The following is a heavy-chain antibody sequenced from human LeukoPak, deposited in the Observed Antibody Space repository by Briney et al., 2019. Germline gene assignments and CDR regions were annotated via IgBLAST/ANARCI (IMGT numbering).Heavy chain of an antibody. D-gene: IGHD2-2*01. CDR1: GGSISSYY. Sequence: SETLSLTCTVSGGSISSYYWSWIRQPAGKGLEWIGRIYTSGSTNYNPSLKSRVTMSMDTSKDQFSLNLSSVTAADTAVYYCARVGYCSSTTCYFDYLGQGTLVTVSS. CDR2: IYTSGST. CDR3: ARVGYCSSTTCYFDY. V-gene: IGHV4-4*07. J-gene: IGHJ4*02.